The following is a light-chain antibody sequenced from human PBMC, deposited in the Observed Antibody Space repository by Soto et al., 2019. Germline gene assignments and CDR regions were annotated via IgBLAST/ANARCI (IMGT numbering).Light chain of an antibody. V-gene: IGKV1-39*01. J-gene: IGKJ2*01. CDR1: QSLSNY. CDR2: GAS. Sequence: DIQMTQSPSSLSASVGDRVTITCRASQSLSNYLNWYQQKLGKAPKLLIYGASSLQRGVPSRFSVSGSGTEFTLTISSLQPEDFATYYCQQSYSNPRTVGPVTRLEIK. CDR3: QQSYSNPRT.